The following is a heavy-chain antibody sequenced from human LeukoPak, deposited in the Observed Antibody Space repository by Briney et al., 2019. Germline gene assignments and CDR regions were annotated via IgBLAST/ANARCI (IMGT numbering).Heavy chain of an antibody. CDR2: IIISSSYI. D-gene: IGHD4-17*01. J-gene: IGHJ5*02. CDR3: ARTLAATVTTTNWFDP. Sequence: PGGSLRLSCSASGFTFSSYSMSSVRHDPGKWRGWVSSIIISSSYIYYADSVKGRFTISTDNAKTSLHLQMNSLRAADTAVYNCARTLAATVTTTNWFDPWGQGTLVTVSS. CDR1: GFTFSSYS. V-gene: IGHV3-21*01.